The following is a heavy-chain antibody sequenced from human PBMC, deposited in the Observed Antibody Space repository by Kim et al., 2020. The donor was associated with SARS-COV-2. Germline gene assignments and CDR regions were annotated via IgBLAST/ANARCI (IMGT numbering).Heavy chain of an antibody. D-gene: IGHD6-13*01. V-gene: IGHV4-34*01. CDR1: GGSFSGYY. CDR3: ARGRGVAAAGKNDY. J-gene: IGHJ4*02. Sequence: SETLSLTCAVYGGSFSGYYWSWIRQPPGKGLEWIGEINHSGSTNYNPSLKSRVTISVDTSKNQFSLKLSSVTAADTAVYYCARGRGVAAAGKNDYWGQGTLVTVSS. CDR2: INHSGST.